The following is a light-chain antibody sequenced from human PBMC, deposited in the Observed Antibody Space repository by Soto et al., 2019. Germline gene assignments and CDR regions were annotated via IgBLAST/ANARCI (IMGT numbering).Light chain of an antibody. CDR3: CSYAGIYTLYV. Sequence: QSALTQPRSVSGSPGQSVTISCTGTSSDVGGYDFVSWYRHHPGKAPKLLLYDVTERPSGVPDRFSGSKSGNTASLTISGLQNEDEADYYCCSYAGIYTLYVFGTGTKVTVL. V-gene: IGLV2-11*01. CDR1: SSDVGGYDF. J-gene: IGLJ1*01. CDR2: DVT.